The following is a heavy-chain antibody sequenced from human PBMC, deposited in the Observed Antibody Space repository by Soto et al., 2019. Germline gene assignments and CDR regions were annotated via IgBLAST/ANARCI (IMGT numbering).Heavy chain of an antibody. Sequence: QVQLVQSGAEVKKPGSSVKVSCKASGGTFRTSAISWVRQAPGQGLEWVGGIMPVFRRPKYAQNFQGRVTISADESTNTSNMELSSLRSDDTAVYYCAGDKDRQKLGGNYCYILDVWGQGTAVTVSS. CDR3: AGDKDRQKLGGNYCYILDV. CDR2: IMPVFRRP. D-gene: IGHD3-3*02. CDR1: GGTFRTSA. J-gene: IGHJ6*02. V-gene: IGHV1-69*12.